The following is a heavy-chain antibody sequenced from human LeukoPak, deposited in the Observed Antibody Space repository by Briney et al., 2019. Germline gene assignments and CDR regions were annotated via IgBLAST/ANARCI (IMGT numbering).Heavy chain of an antibody. CDR3: ASLPTYYYGSGSYDY. Sequence: ASVKVSCKASGYAFTSYAMHWVRQAPGQRLEWMGWINVGNGNTKYSQEFQGRVTITRDTSANTAYMELSSLRAEDTAVYYCASLPTYYYGSGSYDYWGQGTLVTVSS. V-gene: IGHV1-3*03. D-gene: IGHD3-10*01. CDR1: GYAFTSYA. CDR2: INVGNGNT. J-gene: IGHJ4*02.